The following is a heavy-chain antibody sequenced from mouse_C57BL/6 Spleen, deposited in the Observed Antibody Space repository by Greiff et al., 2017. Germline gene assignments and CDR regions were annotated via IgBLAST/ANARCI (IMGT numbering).Heavy chain of an antibody. CDR2: IDPSDSYT. D-gene: IGHD2-12*01. CDR1: GYTFTSYW. V-gene: IGHV1-69*01. Sequence: QVQLQQPGAELVMPGASVKLSCKASGYTFTSYWMHWVKQRPGQGLEWIGEIDPSDSYTNYNQKFKGKSTLTVDKSSSTAYMQLSSLTSEDSAVYYGAREELSRYAMDYWGQGTSVTVSS. J-gene: IGHJ4*01. CDR3: AREELSRYAMDY.